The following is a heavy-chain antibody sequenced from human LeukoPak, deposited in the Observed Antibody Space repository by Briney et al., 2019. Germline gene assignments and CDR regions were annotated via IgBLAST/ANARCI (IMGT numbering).Heavy chain of an antibody. Sequence: SETLSLTCTVSSGSISSYYWSWIRQPPGKGLEWIGYIYYSGSTNYNPSLKSRVTISVDTSKNQFSLKLSSVTAADTAVYYCARDGDPSSPPETTGAFDIWGQGTMVTISS. CDR3: ARDGDPSSPPETTGAFDI. J-gene: IGHJ3*02. D-gene: IGHD4-11*01. V-gene: IGHV4-59*12. CDR1: SGSISSYY. CDR2: IYYSGST.